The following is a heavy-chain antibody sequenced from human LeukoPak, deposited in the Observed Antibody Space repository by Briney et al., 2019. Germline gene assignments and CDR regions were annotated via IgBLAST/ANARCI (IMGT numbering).Heavy chain of an antibody. D-gene: IGHD2-2*02. V-gene: IGHV3-21*01. Sequence: GGSLRLSCVASGFTFSSYSMNWVRQAPGKGLEWVSSISSSSSYIYYADSVKGRFTISRHNAKNSLYLQMNSLRAEDTAVYYCARGPGGLCSSTSCYTDYYYGMDVWGQGTTVTVSS. J-gene: IGHJ6*02. CDR3: ARGPGGLCSSTSCYTDYYYGMDV. CDR1: GFTFSSYS. CDR2: ISSSSSYI.